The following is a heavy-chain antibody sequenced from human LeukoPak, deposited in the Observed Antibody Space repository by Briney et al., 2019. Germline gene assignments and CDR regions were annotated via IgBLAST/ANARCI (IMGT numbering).Heavy chain of an antibody. D-gene: IGHD2-2*01. CDR1: GYTFTSYD. CDR2: MNPNSGNT. J-gene: IGHJ6*02. CDR3: ARGYCSSTSCLNYYYGMDV. V-gene: IGHV1-8*01. Sequence: ASVKVSCKASGYTFTSYDINWVRQATGQGPEWMGWMNPNSGNTGYAQKFQGRVTMTRNTSISTAYMELSSLRSEDTAVYYCARGYCSSTSCLNYYYGMDVWGQGTTVTVSS.